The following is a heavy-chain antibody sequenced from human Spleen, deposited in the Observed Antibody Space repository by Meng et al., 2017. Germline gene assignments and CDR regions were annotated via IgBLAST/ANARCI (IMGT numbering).Heavy chain of an antibody. Sequence: SLMISCAASGFTFSDYYMSWIRQAPGKGLEWVSYISSSGSTLYYAASVKGRFTISRDNAKHSLYLQMNCLRAEDTAVYYCARDREGTYYDFWSGSGPYYYGMDVWGQGTTVTVSS. CDR3: ARDREGTYYDFWSGSGPYYYGMDV. D-gene: IGHD3-3*01. J-gene: IGHJ6*02. CDR1: GFTFSDYY. V-gene: IGHV3-11*04. CDR2: ISSSGSTL.